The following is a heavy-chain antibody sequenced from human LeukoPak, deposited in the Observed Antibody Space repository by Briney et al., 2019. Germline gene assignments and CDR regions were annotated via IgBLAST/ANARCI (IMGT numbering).Heavy chain of an antibody. CDR1: GFTFSSYW. CDR3: AREGYYDSGGAFDI. CDR2: IKQDGSEK. J-gene: IGHJ3*02. Sequence: GGSLRLSCAASGFTFSSYWMSWVRQAPGKGLEWVANIKQDGSEKYYVDSVKGRFTISRDNAKNSLYLQMNSLRAEDTAVYCCAREGYYDSGGAFDIWGQGTMVTVSS. V-gene: IGHV3-7*01. D-gene: IGHD3-22*01.